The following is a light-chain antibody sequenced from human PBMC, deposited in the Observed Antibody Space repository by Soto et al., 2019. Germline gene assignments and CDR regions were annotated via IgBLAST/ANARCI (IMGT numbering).Light chain of an antibody. V-gene: IGLV1-44*01. J-gene: IGLJ3*02. Sequence: QSVLTQPPSASGTPGQRVTIACSGSSSNIGSTTVKWYQQLPGTAPKLLIYNNNQRPSGVPDRVSGSKSGTSASLAISGLQSEDEADYYCAAWDDSLNGVVFGGGTQLTVL. CDR3: AAWDDSLNGVV. CDR2: NNN. CDR1: SSNIGSTT.